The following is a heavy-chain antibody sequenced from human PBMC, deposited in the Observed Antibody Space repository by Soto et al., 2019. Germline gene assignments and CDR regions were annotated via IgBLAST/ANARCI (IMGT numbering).Heavy chain of an antibody. J-gene: IGHJ6*02. CDR1: GYTLTELS. D-gene: IGHD2-2*01. CDR2: FDPEDGET. V-gene: IGHV1-24*01. Sequence: GASVKVSCKVSGYTLTELSMHWVRQAPGKGLERMGGFDPEDGETIYAQKFQGRVTMTEDTSTDTAYMELSSLRSEDTAVYYCATRGFAVVVPAAMPPYYYYGMDVWGQGTTVTVSS. CDR3: ATRGFAVVVPAAMPPYYYYGMDV.